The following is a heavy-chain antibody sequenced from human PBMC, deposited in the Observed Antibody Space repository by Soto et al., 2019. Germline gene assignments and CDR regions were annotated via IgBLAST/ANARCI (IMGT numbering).Heavy chain of an antibody. J-gene: IGHJ6*03. CDR3: ARELGGASYYYYYMDV. V-gene: IGHV4-61*01. CDR1: GGSVSSGSYY. CDR2: IYYSGST. Sequence: SETLSLTCTVSGGSVSSGSYYWSWIRQPPGKGLEWIGYIYYSGSTNYNPSLKSRVTISVDTSKNQFSLKLSSVTAVDTAVYYCARELGGASYYYYYMDVWGKGTTVTISS. D-gene: IGHD1-26*01.